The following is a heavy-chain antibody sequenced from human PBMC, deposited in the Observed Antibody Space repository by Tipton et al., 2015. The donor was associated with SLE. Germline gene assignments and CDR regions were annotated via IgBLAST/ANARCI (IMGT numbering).Heavy chain of an antibody. J-gene: IGHJ4*02. D-gene: IGHD7-27*01. V-gene: IGHV1-18*01. Sequence: QLVQSGAEVKKPGASVKVSCKASGYTFASYGISWLRQAPGQGLEWLGWVSAYSGNTNYAQKLQDRVTMTTDTSTSTAYMELRSLISDDTAVYYCARDLLTGSDYWGQGTLVTVSS. CDR3: ARDLLTGSDY. CDR2: VSAYSGNT. CDR1: GYTFASYG.